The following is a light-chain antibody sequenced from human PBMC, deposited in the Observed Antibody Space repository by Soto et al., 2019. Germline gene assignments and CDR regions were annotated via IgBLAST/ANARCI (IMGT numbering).Light chain of an antibody. CDR1: QGISSA. J-gene: IGKJ2*01. CDR2: AAS. V-gene: IGKV1D-13*01. CDR3: QQFNNGYT. Sequence: AIQLTQSPSSLSASVGDRVTITCRASQGISSALAWYQQKPGKAPKLLIYAASSLESGVPSRFSGSGSGTDFTLTISSLQPEDLATYYCQQFNNGYTFGQGTKLEIK.